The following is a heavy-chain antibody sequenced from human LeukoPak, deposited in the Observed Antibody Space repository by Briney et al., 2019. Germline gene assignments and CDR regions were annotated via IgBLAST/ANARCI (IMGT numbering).Heavy chain of an antibody. CDR1: GGSISSYY. J-gene: IGHJ6*03. CDR3: ARGSGNYYYAYMDV. D-gene: IGHD1-26*01. Sequence: PSETLSLTCTVSGGSISSYYWSWIRQPPGKGLEWIGYIYYSGSTNYNPSLKSRVTISVDTSKNQFSLKLSSVTAADTAVYYCARGSGNYYYAYMDVWGKGTTVTVSS. CDR2: IYYSGST. V-gene: IGHV4-59*12.